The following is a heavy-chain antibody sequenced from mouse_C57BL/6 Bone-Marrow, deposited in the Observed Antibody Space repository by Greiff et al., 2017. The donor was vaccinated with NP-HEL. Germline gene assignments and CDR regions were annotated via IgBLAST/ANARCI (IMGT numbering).Heavy chain of an antibody. J-gene: IGHJ3*01. CDR1: GYAFSSSW. D-gene: IGHD2-5*01. Sequence: VQLQQSGPELVKPGASVKISCKASGYAFSSSWMNWVKQRPGKGLEWIGRIYPGDGDTNYNGKFKGKATLTADKSSSTAYMQLSSLTSEDSAVYFCARYYSNYLSWFAYWGQGTLVTVSA. CDR3: ARYYSNYLSWFAY. V-gene: IGHV1-82*01. CDR2: IYPGDGDT.